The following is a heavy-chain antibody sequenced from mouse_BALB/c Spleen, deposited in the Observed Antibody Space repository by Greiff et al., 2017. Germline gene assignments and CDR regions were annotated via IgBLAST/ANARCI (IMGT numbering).Heavy chain of an antibody. Sequence: VQLQQSGPGLVQPSQSLSITCTVSGFSLTSYGVHWVRQSPGKGLEWLGVIWSGGSTDYNAAFISRLSISKDNSKSQVFFKMNSLQANDTAIYYCARKRDYERAMDYWGQGTSVTVSS. CDR2: IWSGGST. D-gene: IGHD2-4*01. J-gene: IGHJ4*01. V-gene: IGHV2-2*02. CDR1: GFSLTSYG. CDR3: ARKRDYERAMDY.